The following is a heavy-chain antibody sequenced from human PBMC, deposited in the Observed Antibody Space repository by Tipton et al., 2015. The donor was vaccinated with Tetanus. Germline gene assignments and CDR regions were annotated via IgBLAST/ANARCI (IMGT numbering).Heavy chain of an antibody. CDR1: GGSFSGYY. D-gene: IGHD6-19*01. J-gene: IGHJ6*02. CDR2: INHSGST. V-gene: IGHV4-34*01. Sequence: TLSLTCAVYGGSFSGYYWSWIRQPPGKGLEWIGEINHSGSTNYNPSLKSRVTISVDTSKNQFSLKLSSVTAADTAMYYCATQWLASGYYYYGMDVRGQGTTVTVSS. CDR3: ATQWLASGYYYYGMDV.